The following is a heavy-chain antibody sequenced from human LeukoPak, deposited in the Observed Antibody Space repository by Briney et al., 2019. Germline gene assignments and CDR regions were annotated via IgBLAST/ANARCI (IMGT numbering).Heavy chain of an antibody. J-gene: IGHJ6*03. D-gene: IGHD2-2*01. CDR1: GYTFTGYF. CDR2: INPNSGGT. CDR3: ARGPLPAVFDYYSYMDV. V-gene: IGHV1-2*02. Sequence: GASVKVSCKASGYTFTGYFMHWVRQAPGQGLEWMGWINPNSGGTSYAQMFQGRVTMTRDTSISTAYMELRRLRSDDTAAVYCARGPLPAVFDYYSYMDVWGKGTTVTVSS.